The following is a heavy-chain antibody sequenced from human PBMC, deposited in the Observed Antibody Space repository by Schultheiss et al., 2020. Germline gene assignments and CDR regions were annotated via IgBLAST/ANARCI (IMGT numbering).Heavy chain of an antibody. V-gene: IGHV3-23*01. D-gene: IGHD2-2*01. CDR2: ISGSGGST. CDR3: AKGRYCSSTSCYGGWFDP. CDR1: GFTFSSYA. Sequence: GESLKISCAASGFTFSSYAMSWVRQAPGKGLEWVSAISGSGGSTYYADSVKGRFTISRDNSKNTLYLQMNSLRAEDTAVYYCAKGRYCSSTSCYGGWFDPWGQGTLVTVSS. J-gene: IGHJ5*02.